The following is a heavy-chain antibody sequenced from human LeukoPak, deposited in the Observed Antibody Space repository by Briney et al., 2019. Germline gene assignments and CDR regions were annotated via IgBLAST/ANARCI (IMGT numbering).Heavy chain of an antibody. CDR3: AAPIVVVTAPDY. V-gene: IGHV3-30*03. CDR1: GFTFSSYG. D-gene: IGHD2-21*02. Sequence: GGSLRLSCAASGFTFSSYGMHWVRQAPGKGLEWVAVISYDGSNKYYADSVKGRFTISRDNSKSMLYLQMNSLRAEDTAVYYCAAPIVVVTAPDYWGQGTLVTVSS. CDR2: ISYDGSNK. J-gene: IGHJ4*02.